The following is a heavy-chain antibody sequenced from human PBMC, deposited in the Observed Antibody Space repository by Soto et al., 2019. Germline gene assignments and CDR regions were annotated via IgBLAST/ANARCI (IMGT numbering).Heavy chain of an antibody. Sequence: TLSLTCAVYGGSFSGYYWSWIRQPPGKGLEWIGEINHSGSTNYNPSLKSRVTISVDTSKNQFSLKLSSVTAADTAVYYCARCRAPGIAVAGRRGWFDPWGQGTLVTVSS. V-gene: IGHV4-34*01. CDR3: ARCRAPGIAVAGRRGWFDP. CDR1: GGSFSGYY. J-gene: IGHJ5*02. CDR2: INHSGST. D-gene: IGHD6-19*01.